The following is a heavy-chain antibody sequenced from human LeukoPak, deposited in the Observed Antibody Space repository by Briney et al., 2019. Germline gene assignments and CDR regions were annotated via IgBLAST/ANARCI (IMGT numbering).Heavy chain of an antibody. CDR1: GVSVSNNY. J-gene: IGHJ6*02. CDR3: ARGYYGMDV. Sequence: GGSLRLSCAASGVSVSNNYMSWVRQAPGKGLEWVSVNYTGGSTDYADSVKGRFTISRDNSKNTLYLQLNSLRAEDAAVYYCARGYYGMDVWGQGTTVTVSS. CDR2: NYTGGST. V-gene: IGHV3-53*01.